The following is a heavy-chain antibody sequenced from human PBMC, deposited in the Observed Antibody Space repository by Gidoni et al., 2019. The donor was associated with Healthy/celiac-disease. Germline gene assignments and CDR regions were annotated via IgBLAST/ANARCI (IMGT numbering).Heavy chain of an antibody. V-gene: IGHV1-69*01. D-gene: IGHD4-17*01. CDR2: IIPIFGTA. Sequence: QVQLVQSGAEVKKPGSSVKVSCKASGGTFSSYAISWVRQAPGQGLEWMGGIIPIFGTANYAQKFKGRVTITADESTSTADMELSSLRSEDTAVYYWARLSPDYGDYATNDAFDIWGQGTMVTVSS. CDR1: GGTFSSYA. CDR3: ARLSPDYGDYATNDAFDI. J-gene: IGHJ3*02.